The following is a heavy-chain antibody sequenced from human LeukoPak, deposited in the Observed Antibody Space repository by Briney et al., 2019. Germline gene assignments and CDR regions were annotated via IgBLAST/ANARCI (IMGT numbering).Heavy chain of an antibody. J-gene: IGHJ4*02. D-gene: IGHD3-10*01. Sequence: GGSLRLSCAASGFTFSSYGMHWVRQAPGKGLEWVAFIRYDGSNKYYADSVKGRFTISRDNSKNTLYLQMNSLRAEDTAVYYCAKGPDLGSGSYFFDYWGQGTPVTVSS. V-gene: IGHV3-30*02. CDR2: IRYDGSNK. CDR1: GFTFSSYG. CDR3: AKGPDLGSGSYFFDY.